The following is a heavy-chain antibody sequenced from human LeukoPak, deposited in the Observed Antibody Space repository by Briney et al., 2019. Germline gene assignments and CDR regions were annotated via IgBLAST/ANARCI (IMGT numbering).Heavy chain of an antibody. CDR1: GFTFSSYA. Sequence: GRSLRLSCAASGFTFSSYAMHWVRQAPGKGLEWVAVISYDGSNKYYADSVKGRFTISRDNPKNTLYLQMNSLRAEDTAVYYCARAYSNYDAFDIWGQGTMVTVSS. D-gene: IGHD4-11*01. J-gene: IGHJ3*02. V-gene: IGHV3-30-3*01. CDR3: ARAYSNYDAFDI. CDR2: ISYDGSNK.